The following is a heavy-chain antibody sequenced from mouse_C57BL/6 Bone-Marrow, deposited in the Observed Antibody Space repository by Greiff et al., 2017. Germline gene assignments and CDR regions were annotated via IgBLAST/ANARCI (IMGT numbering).Heavy chain of an antibody. V-gene: IGHV1-15*01. D-gene: IGHD1-1*01. J-gene: IGHJ3*01. CDR3: TGGYGSSLAWFAY. CDR1: GYTFTDYE. Sequence: VKVVESGAELVRPGASVTLSCKASGYTFTDYEMHWVKPTPVPGLEWIGAIDPETGGTAYNQKFKGKAILTADKSSSTAYMELRSLTSEASAVYYWTGGYGSSLAWFAYWGQGTLVTVSA. CDR2: IDPETGGT.